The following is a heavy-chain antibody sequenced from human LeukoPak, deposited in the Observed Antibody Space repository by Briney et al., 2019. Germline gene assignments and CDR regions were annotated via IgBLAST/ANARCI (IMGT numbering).Heavy chain of an antibody. J-gene: IGHJ4*02. CDR1: GYSFINYW. D-gene: IGHD5-12*01. V-gene: IGHV5-51*01. CDR2: IYPGDSDT. CDR3: ARQYSGYDYYFDY. Sequence: GESLKISCKGSGYSFINYWIGWVRQMPGKGLEWMGIIYPGDSDTRYSPSFQGQVTISADKPISTAYLQWSSLQASDTAMYYCARQYSGYDYYFDYWGQGTLVTVSS.